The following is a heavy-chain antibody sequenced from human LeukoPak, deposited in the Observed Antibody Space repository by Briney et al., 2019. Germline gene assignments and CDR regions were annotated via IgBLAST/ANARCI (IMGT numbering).Heavy chain of an antibody. V-gene: IGHV4-39*01. CDR3: AGRFDS. CDR2: INYSGTT. Sequence: SETLSLTCTVSCGAITNDNFYWRWVRQPPGKGLEWVVSINYSGTTYYNPSLRSRLSTSVDTSRTQFFLTLNSVTAADTAVYYCAGRFDSWGRGSLVTVSS. CDR1: CGAITNDNFY. J-gene: IGHJ4*02.